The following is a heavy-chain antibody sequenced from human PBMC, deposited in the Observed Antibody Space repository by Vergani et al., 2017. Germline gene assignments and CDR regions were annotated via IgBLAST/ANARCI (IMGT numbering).Heavy chain of an antibody. Sequence: QVQLQQWGAGVLKPSGTLSLTCAVFGESFTSFYWSWIRQPPGKGLEWIGEINNDGHTNYNPSLESRVTVSRDTAKNQFSLNLMSVTAADTAMYYCAVRPRVNLVGGKIVTKRTFDDWSQGSLVTVSS. J-gene: IGHJ4*02. V-gene: IGHV4-34*02. CDR1: GESFTSFY. CDR2: INNDGHT. CDR3: AVRPRVNLVGGKIVTKRTFDD. D-gene: IGHD2-8*02.